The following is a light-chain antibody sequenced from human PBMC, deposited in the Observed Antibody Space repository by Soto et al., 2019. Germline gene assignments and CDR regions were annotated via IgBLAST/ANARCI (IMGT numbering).Light chain of an antibody. V-gene: IGLV2-23*03. J-gene: IGLJ2*01. CDR2: EGS. CDR1: SSDVGSYNL. CDR3: CSYAGSSTFHVV. Sequence: QSALTQPASVSGSPGQSITISCTGTSSDVGSYNLVSWYQQHPSKAPKLMIYEGSKRPSGVSNRFSGSKSGNTASLTISGLQAEDEADYYCCSYAGSSTFHVVFGGGTQLTVL.